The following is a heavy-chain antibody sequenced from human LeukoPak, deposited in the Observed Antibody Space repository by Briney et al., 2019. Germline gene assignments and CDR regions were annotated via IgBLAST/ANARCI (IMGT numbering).Heavy chain of an antibody. V-gene: IGHV4-4*07. CDR2: IYTSGST. CDR3: ARASIFGELTEFEFDY. Sequence: SETLSLTCTVSGGSISSYYWSWIRQPAGKGLEWIGRIYTSGSTNYNPSLKSRVTISVDRSKNQSSLKLSSVTAADTAVYYCARASIFGELTEFEFDYWGQGTLVTVSS. J-gene: IGHJ4*02. CDR1: GGSISSYY. D-gene: IGHD3-9*01.